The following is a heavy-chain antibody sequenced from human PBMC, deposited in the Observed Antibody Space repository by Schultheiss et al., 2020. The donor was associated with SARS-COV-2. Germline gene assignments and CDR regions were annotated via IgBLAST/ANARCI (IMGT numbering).Heavy chain of an antibody. CDR3: TTSPKLLWFGESLAFDI. D-gene: IGHD3-10*01. Sequence: ETLSLTCTVSGGSISSYYWSWVRQAPGKGLEWVGRIKSKTDGGTTDYAAPVKGRFTISRDDSKNTLYLQMNSLKTEDTAVYYCTTSPKLLWFGESLAFDIWGQGTMVTVSS. V-gene: IGHV3-15*01. J-gene: IGHJ3*02. CDR2: IKSKTDGGTT. CDR1: GGSISSYY.